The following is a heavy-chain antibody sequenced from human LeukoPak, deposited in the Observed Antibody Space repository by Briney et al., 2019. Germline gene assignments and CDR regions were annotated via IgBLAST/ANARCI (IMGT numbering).Heavy chain of an antibody. D-gene: IGHD2-21*02. CDR2: ISSSSSYI. J-gene: IGHJ4*02. V-gene: IGHV3-21*01. CDR3: AREAVTAKTFSLDY. Sequence: GGSLRLSCAASGFTFSSYSMNWVRQAPGKGLEWVSSISSSSSYICYADSVKGRFTISRDNAKNSLYLQMNSLRAEDTAVYYCAREAVTAKTFSLDYWGQGTLVTVSP. CDR1: GFTFSSYS.